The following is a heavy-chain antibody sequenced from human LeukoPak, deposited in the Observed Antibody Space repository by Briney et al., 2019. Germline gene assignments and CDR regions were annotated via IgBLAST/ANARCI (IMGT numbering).Heavy chain of an antibody. D-gene: IGHD2-21*01. CDR2: IYPGDSDT. CDR1: GYSFTNYW. CDR3: ARQEYCGSTSCFDPIDEFDY. V-gene: IGHV5-51*01. J-gene: IGHJ4*02. Sequence: GESLKISCKGSGYSFTNYWIGWVRQMPGKGLEWMGIIYPGDSDTRYSPSFQGQVTISADNSVSTAYLQWSSLKVSDTAIYFCARQEYCGSTSCFDPIDEFDYWGQGTLVTVSS.